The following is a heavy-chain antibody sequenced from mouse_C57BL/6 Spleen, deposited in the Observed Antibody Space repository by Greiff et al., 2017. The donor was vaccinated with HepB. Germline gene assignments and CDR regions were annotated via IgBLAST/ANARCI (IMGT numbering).Heavy chain of an antibody. CDR3: ARTRTTVVADY. V-gene: IGHV1-69*01. J-gene: IGHJ4*01. Sequence: VQLQQPGAELVMPGASVKLSCKASGYTFTSYWMHWVKQRPGQGLEWIGEIDPSDSYTNYNQKFKGKSTLTVDKSSSTAYMQLSSLTSEDSAVYYCARTRTTVVADYWGQGTSVTVSS. CDR1: GYTFTSYW. CDR2: IDPSDSYT. D-gene: IGHD1-1*01.